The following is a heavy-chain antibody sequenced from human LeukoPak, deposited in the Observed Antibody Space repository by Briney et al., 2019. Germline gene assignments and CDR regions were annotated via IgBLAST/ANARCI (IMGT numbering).Heavy chain of an antibody. D-gene: IGHD3-10*01. CDR1: GGSFSGYY. CDR2: INHSGST. CDR3: ARSPRYYGSGSYQDY. J-gene: IGHJ4*02. V-gene: IGHV4-34*01. Sequence: SETLSLTCAVYGGSFSGYYWSWIRQPPGKGLEWIGEINHSGSTNYNPSLKSRVTISVDTSKNQFSLKLSSLTAADTAVYYCARSPRYYGSGSYQDYWGQGTLVTVSS.